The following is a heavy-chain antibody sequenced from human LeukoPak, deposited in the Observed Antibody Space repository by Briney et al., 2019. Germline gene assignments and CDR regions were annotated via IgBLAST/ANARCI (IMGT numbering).Heavy chain of an antibody. CDR3: ARGLPGTS. V-gene: IGHV3-48*01. Sequence: GGSLRLSCAVSGFTFSTYSMNWVRQAPGKGLEWVSYISSSSSTIYYADSVKGRFTISRDNAKNSLYLQMSSLRAEDTAVYYCARGLPGTSWGQGALVTVSS. J-gene: IGHJ4*02. CDR2: ISSSSSTI. CDR1: GFTFSTYS. D-gene: IGHD2-2*01.